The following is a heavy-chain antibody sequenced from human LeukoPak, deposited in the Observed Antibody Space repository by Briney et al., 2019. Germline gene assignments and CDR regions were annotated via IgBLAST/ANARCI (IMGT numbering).Heavy chain of an antibody. J-gene: IGHJ4*02. V-gene: IGHV3-21*03. CDR2: ISSSSSYI. D-gene: IGHD2/OR15-2a*01. Sequence: GGSLRLSCAASGFTFSSYSMNWVRQAPGKGLEWVSSISSSSSYIYYTDSVKGRFTISRDNARNSLYLQMDNLRAEDTGVYYCARDFYDGFALDYWGQGTLVTVSS. CDR1: GFTFSSYS. CDR3: ARDFYDGFALDY.